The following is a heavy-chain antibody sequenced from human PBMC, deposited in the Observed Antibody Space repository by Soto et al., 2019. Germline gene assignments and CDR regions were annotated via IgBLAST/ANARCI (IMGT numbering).Heavy chain of an antibody. CDR2: IVVGNNNT. CDR1: GFTFSSSA. Sequence: GASVKVSCKTSGFTFSSSAIHWVRQARGHRLEWIGWIVVGNNNTNYARGLQGRVIITRDVSTSTAYMELSGLRSEDTAVYYCAKNPGYYYDSTGYHFDYWGQGTLVTVS. V-gene: IGHV1-58*02. D-gene: IGHD3-22*01. J-gene: IGHJ4*02. CDR3: AKNPGYYYDSTGYHFDY.